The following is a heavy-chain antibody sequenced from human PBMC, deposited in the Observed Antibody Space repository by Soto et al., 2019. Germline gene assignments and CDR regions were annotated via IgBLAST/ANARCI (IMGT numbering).Heavy chain of an antibody. D-gene: IGHD2-15*01. CDR2: INPTSEYT. CDR1: GYTFTSYD. Sequence: ASVKVSCKASGYTFTSYDINWVRQAPGQGLEWVGWINPTSEYTAHAQKFQGRVTLTREISTATAYMELSSLTSEDTAVYFCARQVHPGYSSGWGPGTQVTVSS. V-gene: IGHV1-8*01. CDR3: ARQVHPGYSSG. J-gene: IGHJ4*02.